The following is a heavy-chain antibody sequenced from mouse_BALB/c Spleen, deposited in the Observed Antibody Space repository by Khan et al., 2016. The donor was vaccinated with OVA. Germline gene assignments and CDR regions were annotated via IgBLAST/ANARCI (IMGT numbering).Heavy chain of an antibody. Sequence: VQLQQSGPELVKPGASVKVSCKASGYSFTDYNMFWVKQSHGKSLEWIGYIDPYNGGTNHNQRFKGKATLTVDKSSSTAFMHLNSLTSEDSAVYYGALIYYYGSGFDYWGQGTTLTVSS. CDR1: GYSFTDYN. J-gene: IGHJ2*01. D-gene: IGHD1-1*01. CDR2: IDPYNGGT. CDR3: ALIYYYGSGFDY. V-gene: IGHV1S135*01.